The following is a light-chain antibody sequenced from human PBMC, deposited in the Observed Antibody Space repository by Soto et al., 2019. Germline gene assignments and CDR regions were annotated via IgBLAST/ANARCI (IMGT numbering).Light chain of an antibody. V-gene: IGLV1-40*01. J-gene: IGLJ2*01. CDR2: GNS. CDR1: SSNIGAGYD. Sequence: QSALTQPPSVSGAPGQRVTISCTGSSSNIGAGYDVHWYQQLPGTAPKLLIYGNSNRPSGVPDRVSGSKSGTSASLAITGLQAEDEADYYCQSYDSSLRGVVFGGGTKVTVL. CDR3: QSYDSSLRGVV.